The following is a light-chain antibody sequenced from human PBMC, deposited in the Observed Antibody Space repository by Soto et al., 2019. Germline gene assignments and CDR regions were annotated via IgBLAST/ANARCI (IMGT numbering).Light chain of an antibody. Sequence: DIQMTQSPSTLSASVGDRVTITCRASQSIGTWLAWYQQKPGKAPKLLIYKASSLETGVPSRFTGSGSGTEFTLTISSLQPDDFATYYCQHYRAFGQGTKVEF. V-gene: IGKV1-5*03. CDR1: QSIGTW. J-gene: IGKJ1*01. CDR3: QHYRA. CDR2: KAS.